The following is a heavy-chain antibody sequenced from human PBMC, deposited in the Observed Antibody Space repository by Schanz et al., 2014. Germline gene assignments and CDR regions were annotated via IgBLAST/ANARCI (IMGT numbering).Heavy chain of an antibody. D-gene: IGHD1-26*01. J-gene: IGHJ6*02. Sequence: VQLVESGGGLVKPGGSLRLSCGASGFTFSNAWMTWVRQAPGKGLEWLGRIQGGASAGTTDYAAPVKGRFTISRDDSKNTMYLHMNSLKTEATAVYYCKWELHVYYGMDVWGQGTAVTVSS. CDR2: IQGGASAGTT. CDR1: GFTFSNAW. CDR3: KWELHVYYGMDV. V-gene: IGHV3-15*01.